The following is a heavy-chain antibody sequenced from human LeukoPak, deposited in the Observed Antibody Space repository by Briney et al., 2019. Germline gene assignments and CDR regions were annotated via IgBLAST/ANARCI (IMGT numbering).Heavy chain of an antibody. J-gene: IGHJ4*02. D-gene: IGHD6-6*01. CDR3: ARSVGSSSAY. V-gene: IGHV3-13*01. Sequence: PGGSLRLSCAASGFTFSRYDMRWVRQATGKGLEWVSAIGTAGDTYYPGSVKGRFTISRENVKNSLFLQMNSLRVEDTAVYYCARSVGSSSAYWGQGTLVTVSS. CDR2: IGTAGDT. CDR1: GFTFSRYD.